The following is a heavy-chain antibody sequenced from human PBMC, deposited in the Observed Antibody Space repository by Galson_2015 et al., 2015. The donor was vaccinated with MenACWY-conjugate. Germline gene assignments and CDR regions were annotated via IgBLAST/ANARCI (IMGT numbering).Heavy chain of an antibody. V-gene: IGHV3-48*02. Sequence: SLRLSCAASGFTFSSYGMNWVRQAPGKGLEWVSYIAHDSSPIYYAGSVKGRFTITRDNVLNILYLQMSRRRDEDTAVYFCARDWFGESFPYWGQGILVTVSS. J-gene: IGHJ4*02. CDR3: ARDWFGESFPY. D-gene: IGHD3-10*01. CDR1: GFTFSSYG. CDR2: IAHDSSPI.